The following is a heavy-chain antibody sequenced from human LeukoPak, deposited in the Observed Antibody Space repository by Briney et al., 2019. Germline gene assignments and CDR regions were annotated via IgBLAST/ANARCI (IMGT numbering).Heavy chain of an antibody. CDR1: GGTFSSCA. J-gene: IGHJ5*02. D-gene: IGHD6-13*01. CDR3: AGDATYIAAAGNGWFDP. V-gene: IGHV1-69*05. Sequence: SVKVSCKASGGTFSSCAISWVRQAPGQGLEWMGRIIPIFGTANYAQKFQGRVTITTDESTSTAYMELSSLRSEDTAVYYCAGDATYIAAAGNGWFDPWGQGTLVTVSS. CDR2: IIPIFGTA.